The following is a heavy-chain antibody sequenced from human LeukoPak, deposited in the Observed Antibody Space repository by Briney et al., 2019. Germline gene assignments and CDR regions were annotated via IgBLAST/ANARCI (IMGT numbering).Heavy chain of an antibody. CDR2: IRYDGSNK. J-gene: IGHJ4*02. CDR3: AKDGGSLYSSSFFFDY. CDR1: GFTFSSYG. V-gene: IGHV3-30*02. D-gene: IGHD6-6*01. Sequence: PGGSLRLSCAASGFTFSSYGMHWVRQAPGKGLEWVAFIRYDGSNKYYADSVKGRFTISRDNSKNTLYLQMNSLRAEDTAVYYCAKDGGSLYSSSFFFDYWGQGTLVTVSS.